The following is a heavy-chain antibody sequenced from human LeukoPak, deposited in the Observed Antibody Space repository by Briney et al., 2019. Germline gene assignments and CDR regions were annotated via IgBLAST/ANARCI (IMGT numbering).Heavy chain of an antibody. Sequence: GGSLRLSCAASGFTFINHGFHWVRQAPGKGLEWVALIGVDGSKKYYADSLKGRITVSRDNSRNTPDLQMSSLRVEDTSVYYCVVVLVPAAVWQFDLWGRGTLVTVSS. J-gene: IGHJ2*01. V-gene: IGHV3-33*03. D-gene: IGHD2-2*01. CDR1: GFTFINHG. CDR3: VVVLVPAAVWQFDL. CDR2: IGVDGSKK.